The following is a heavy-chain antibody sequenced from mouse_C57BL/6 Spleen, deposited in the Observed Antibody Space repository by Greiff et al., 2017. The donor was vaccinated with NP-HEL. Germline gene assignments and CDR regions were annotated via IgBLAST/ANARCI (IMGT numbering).Heavy chain of an antibody. CDR1: GYAFTNYL. CDR3: ARGNGYDDGFAY. CDR2: INPGSGGT. Sequence: VKFVESGAELVRPGTSVKVSCKASGYAFTNYLIEWVKQRPGQGLEWIGVINPGSGGTNYNEKFKGKATLTADKSSSTAYMQLSSLTSEDSAVYFCARGNGYDDGFAYWGQGTLVTVSA. V-gene: IGHV1-54*01. D-gene: IGHD2-2*01. J-gene: IGHJ3*01.